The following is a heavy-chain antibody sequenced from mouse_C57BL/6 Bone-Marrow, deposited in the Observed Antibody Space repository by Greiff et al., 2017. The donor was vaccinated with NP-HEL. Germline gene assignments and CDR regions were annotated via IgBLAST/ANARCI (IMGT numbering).Heavy chain of an antibody. J-gene: IGHJ3*01. V-gene: IGHV8-8*01. CDR3: ALIPLLLRLVGVWFAY. Sequence: QVTLKVSGPGILQPSQTLSLTCSFSGFSLSTFGMGVGGIRQPSGQGLVWLVHIWWDDDKYNNTVLKSGPINSKDTSNNQVFLKIANVDTADTATYYCALIPLLLRLVGVWFAYWGQGTLVTVSA. CDR2: IWWDDDK. D-gene: IGHD2-1*01. CDR1: GFSLSTFGMG.